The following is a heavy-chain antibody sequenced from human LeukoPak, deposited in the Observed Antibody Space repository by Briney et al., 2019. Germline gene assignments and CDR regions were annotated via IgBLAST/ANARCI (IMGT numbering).Heavy chain of an antibody. CDR2: LSGSGYNT. CDR1: GFTFSSHA. CDR3: AKDPYGTRYFDY. J-gene: IGHJ4*02. V-gene: IGHV3-23*01. Sequence: GGSLRLSCAASGFTFSSHALSWVRQAPGKGLEWVSSLSGSGYNTYYADSVKGRFTISRDNSKNTVYLQMSSLRAEGTAVYYCAKDPYGTRYFDYWGQGTLVTVSS. D-gene: IGHD2-2*01.